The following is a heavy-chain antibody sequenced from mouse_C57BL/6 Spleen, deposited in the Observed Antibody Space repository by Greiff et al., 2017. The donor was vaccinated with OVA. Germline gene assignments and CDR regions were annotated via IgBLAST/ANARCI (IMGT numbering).Heavy chain of an antibody. CDR1: GFTFSSYA. Sequence: DVHLVESGGGLVKPGGSLKLSCAASGFTFSSYAMSWVRQTPEKRLEWVATISDGGSYTYYPDNVKGRFTISRDNAKNNLYLQMSHLKSEDTAMYYCAREMVTTVVATGYFDYWGQGTTLTVSS. CDR2: ISDGGSYT. V-gene: IGHV5-4*01. CDR3: AREMVTTVVATGYFDY. J-gene: IGHJ2*01. D-gene: IGHD1-1*01.